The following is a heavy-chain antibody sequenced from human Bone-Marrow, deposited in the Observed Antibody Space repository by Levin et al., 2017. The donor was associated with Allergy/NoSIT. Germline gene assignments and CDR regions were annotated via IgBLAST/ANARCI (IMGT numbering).Heavy chain of an antibody. V-gene: IGHV4-34*01. Sequence: PSETLSLTCAVYGGSFSGYYWSWIRQPPGKGLEWIGEINHSGSTNYNPSLKSRVTISVDTSKNQFSLKLSSVTAADTAVYYCARGGSVAAAGTPVTGSNWFDPWGQGTLVTVSS. D-gene: IGHD6-13*01. CDR3: ARGGSVAAAGTPVTGSNWFDP. CDR2: INHSGST. CDR1: GGSFSGYY. J-gene: IGHJ5*02.